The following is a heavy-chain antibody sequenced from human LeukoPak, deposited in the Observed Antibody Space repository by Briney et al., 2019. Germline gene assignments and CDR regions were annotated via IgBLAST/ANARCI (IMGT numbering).Heavy chain of an antibody. V-gene: IGHV5-51*01. D-gene: IGHD5-18*01. Sequence: GESLKISCKGSGYKFTNYWIGWVRQMPGKGLECMGIIYPGDSDTRYSPSFQGLVTISADKSISTAFLQWNSLRSSDTAMYYCARGGYGQRGYFDYWGQGTLVTISS. J-gene: IGHJ4*02. CDR2: IYPGDSDT. CDR3: ARGGYGQRGYFDY. CDR1: GYKFTNYW.